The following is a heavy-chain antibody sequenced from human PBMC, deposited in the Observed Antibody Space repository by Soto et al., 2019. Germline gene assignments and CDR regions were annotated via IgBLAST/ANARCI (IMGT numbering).Heavy chain of an antibody. CDR2: ITPTFGTA. CDR3: AQTLGLAVAGPGRFDL. V-gene: IGHV1-69*14. D-gene: IGHD6-19*01. J-gene: IGHJ2*01. Sequence: QVQLVQSGAEVKKPGSSVKVSCKASGGTFSNYAISWVRQAPGQGLEWMGGITPTFGTANYAQKFQGRVTITADKSMRTAYMELSRLRSEDTAVYYCAQTLGLAVAGPGRFDLWGRGTLVTVS. CDR1: GGTFSNYA.